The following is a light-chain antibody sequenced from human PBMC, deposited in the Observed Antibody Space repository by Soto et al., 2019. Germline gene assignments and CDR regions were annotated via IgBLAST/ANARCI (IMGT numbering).Light chain of an antibody. J-gene: IGKJ2*01. CDR2: DAS. CDR1: ESVGSA. CDR3: QHYDNSPPYT. Sequence: TVMTQSPDSLSVSPGERATLSCRASESVGSALAWYQQKPGQAPRLLIYDASTRATGVPPRFSGSGAGIDFTLTISSLQSEDSAVYFCQHYDNSPPYTFGQGTKLEIK. V-gene: IGKV3-15*01.